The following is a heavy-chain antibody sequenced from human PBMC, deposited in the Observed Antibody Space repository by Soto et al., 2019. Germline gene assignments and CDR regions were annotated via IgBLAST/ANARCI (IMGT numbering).Heavy chain of an antibody. V-gene: IGHV3-30*03. D-gene: IGHD6-19*01. CDR3: ARVLVDGYSSGWSPPSV. J-gene: IGHJ6*02. CDR1: GFTFSSYG. CDR2: ISYDGSNK. Sequence: QVQLVESGGGVVQPGRSLRLSCAASGFTFSSYGMHWVRQAPGKGLEWVAVISYDGSNKYYADSVKGRFTISRDNSKNTLYLHMNSLRAEDTAVYYCARVLVDGYSSGWSPPSVWGQGTTVTVSS.